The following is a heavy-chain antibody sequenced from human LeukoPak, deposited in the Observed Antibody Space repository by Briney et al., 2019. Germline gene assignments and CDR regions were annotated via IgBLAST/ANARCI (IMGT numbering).Heavy chain of an antibody. D-gene: IGHD4-17*01. V-gene: IGHV3-9*01. Sequence: TGGSLRLSCAASGFSFDDYVMHWVRQAPGKGLEWVSGISWNSASIGYADSVEGRFTISRDNAKNFLYLQMNSLRVEDTALYYCAKDIRGATVTDYGMDVWGQGTTVTVSS. CDR2: ISWNSASI. CDR1: GFSFDDYV. J-gene: IGHJ6*02. CDR3: AKDIRGATVTDYGMDV.